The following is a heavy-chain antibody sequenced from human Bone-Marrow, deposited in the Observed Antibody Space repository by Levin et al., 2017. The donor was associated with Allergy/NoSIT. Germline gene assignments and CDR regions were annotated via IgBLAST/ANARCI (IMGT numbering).Heavy chain of an antibody. Sequence: GESLKISCAASGFNFADDYMTWIRQAPGKGLEWVSFLSHTGNTIKYADSVKGRFTISRDNVRNSLSLQMNSLRTEDTAVYYCARAYSTGGMDVWGQRTTVTVSS. V-gene: IGHV3-11*01. CDR1: GFNFADDY. J-gene: IGHJ6*02. CDR2: LSHTGNTI. CDR3: ARAYSTGGMDV. D-gene: IGHD2-8*01.